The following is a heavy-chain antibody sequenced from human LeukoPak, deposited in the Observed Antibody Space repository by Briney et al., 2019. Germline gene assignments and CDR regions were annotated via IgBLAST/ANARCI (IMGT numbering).Heavy chain of an antibody. Sequence: GGSLRLSCAASGFTFEDYAMHWVRQGPGKGLEWVSGITYNSGSIGYADSVKGRFTISGDNARNTLHLQMDSLRAEDTALYYCAKDKRGSTLRQFDFWGQGTLVTVSS. CDR1: GFTFEDYA. CDR3: AKDKRGSTLRQFDF. D-gene: IGHD6-13*01. CDR2: ITYNSGSI. J-gene: IGHJ4*02. V-gene: IGHV3-9*01.